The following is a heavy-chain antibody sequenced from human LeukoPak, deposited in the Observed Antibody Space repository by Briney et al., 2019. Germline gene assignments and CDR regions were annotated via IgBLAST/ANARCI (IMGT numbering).Heavy chain of an antibody. V-gene: IGHV3-9*03. J-gene: IGHJ4*02. D-gene: IGHD6-6*01. Sequence: GRSLRLSCAASGFTFDDYAMHWVRQPLGKGLEWVSGISWNSGSIGYADSVKGRFTISRDNAKNSLYLQMNSLRAEDMALYYCTKALTDSSSSYFDNWGQGTLVTVSS. CDR2: ISWNSGSI. CDR1: GFTFDDYA. CDR3: TKALTDSSSSYFDN.